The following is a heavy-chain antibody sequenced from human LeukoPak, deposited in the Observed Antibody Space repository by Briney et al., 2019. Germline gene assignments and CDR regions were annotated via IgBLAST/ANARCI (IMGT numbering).Heavy chain of an antibody. V-gene: IGHV3-21*01. CDR1: GFTFSDYN. Sequence: GGSLRLSCAASGFTFSDYNMNWVRQSPEKGLEWVSSITSGTTYIYYADSVRGRFTLSRDNAKNSLYLQMNSLRAENTAVYYCARWPYSSSYYFDYWGQGTLVTVSS. J-gene: IGHJ4*02. CDR2: ITSGTTYI. D-gene: IGHD6-6*01. CDR3: ARWPYSSSYYFDY.